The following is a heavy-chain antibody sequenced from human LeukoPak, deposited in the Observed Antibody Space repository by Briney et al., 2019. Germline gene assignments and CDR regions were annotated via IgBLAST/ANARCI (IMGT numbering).Heavy chain of an antibody. J-gene: IGHJ3*02. CDR3: AKRDPRPFAFDI. Sequence: GGALRLSCAASGFTFDNYAMTWVRQTPGKGVEWVSLISGSGSNTYYADPVKGRFAISRDNYKITLYLQMNSLRVEDTAVYYCAKRDPRPFAFDIWGQGTMVAVSS. V-gene: IGHV3-23*01. CDR2: ISGSGSNT. CDR1: GFTFDNYA.